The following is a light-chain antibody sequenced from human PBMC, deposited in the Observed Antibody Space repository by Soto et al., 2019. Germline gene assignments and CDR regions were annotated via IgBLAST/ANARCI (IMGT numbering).Light chain of an antibody. V-gene: IGKV2-28*01. Sequence: DIVVTQFPLSLPVTPGEPASMSCNTSQSLLHSNGNNYVDWYLQKPGQSPHLLIFMGSNRASGVPDRFSGSGSATDFALKISRVEAEDVGVYYCMQALQTPITFGQGTRLEIK. J-gene: IGKJ5*01. CDR1: QSLLHSNGNNY. CDR3: MQALQTPIT. CDR2: MGS.